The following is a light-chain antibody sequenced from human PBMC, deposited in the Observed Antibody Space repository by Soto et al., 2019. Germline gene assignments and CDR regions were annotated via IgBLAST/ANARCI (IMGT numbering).Light chain of an antibody. CDR2: RAS. CDR3: QQYNSYPT. V-gene: IGKV1-5*03. CDR1: QSISSW. Sequence: DIQMTQSPSTLSASVGDRVIITCRARQSISSWLAWYQQKPGKAPKLLIYRASSLESGVPSRFSGSGSGTEFTLTISSLQPEDFATYYCQQYNSYPTFGQGTKVEIK. J-gene: IGKJ1*01.